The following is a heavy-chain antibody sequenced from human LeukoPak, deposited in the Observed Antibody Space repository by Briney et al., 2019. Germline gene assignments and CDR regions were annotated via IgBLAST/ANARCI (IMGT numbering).Heavy chain of an antibody. CDR1: GGSFSGYY. J-gene: IGHJ4*02. Sequence: PSETLSLTCAVYGGSFSGYYWSWIRQPPGKGLEWIGEINHSGSTYYNPSLKSRVTISVDTSKNQFSLKLSSVTAADTAVYYCARVDYYGSGSCDYWGQGTLVTVSS. V-gene: IGHV4-34*01. D-gene: IGHD3-10*01. CDR2: INHSGST. CDR3: ARVDYYGSGSCDY.